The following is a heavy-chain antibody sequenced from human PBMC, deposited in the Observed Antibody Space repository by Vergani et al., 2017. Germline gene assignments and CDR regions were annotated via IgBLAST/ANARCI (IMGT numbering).Heavy chain of an antibody. J-gene: IGHJ3*02. CDR2: ISGSGGST. D-gene: IGHD6-19*01. V-gene: IGHV3-23*04. Sequence: VQLVESGGGVVQPGRSLRLSCAASGFTFSSYAMSWVRQAPGKGLEWVSAISGSGGSTYYADSGKGRFTISRDNSKNTLYLQMNSLRAEDTAVYYCANPPEIAVAGPDDAFDIWGQGTMVTVSS. CDR3: ANPPEIAVAGPDDAFDI. CDR1: GFTFSSYA.